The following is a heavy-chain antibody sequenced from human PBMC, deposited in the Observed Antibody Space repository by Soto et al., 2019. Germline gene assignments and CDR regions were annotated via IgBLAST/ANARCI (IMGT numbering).Heavy chain of an antibody. CDR1: GGAINDHY. V-gene: IGHV4-59*11. Sequence: LSLTCTLSGGAINDHYWSFIRQPPGKGLEWIGYIYYNGNTNYNPSLESRVTISVDRSRNQFSLRLTSLTAADTAVYYCARVRTGYFDYWGRGALVTVSS. D-gene: IGHD3-9*01. CDR2: IYYNGNT. J-gene: IGHJ4*02. CDR3: ARVRTGYFDY.